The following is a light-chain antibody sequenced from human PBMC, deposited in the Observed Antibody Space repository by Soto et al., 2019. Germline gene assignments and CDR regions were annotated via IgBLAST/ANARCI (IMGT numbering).Light chain of an antibody. CDR1: TGDVGTYDY. V-gene: IGLV2-14*01. CDR2: EVT. J-gene: IGLJ1*01. CDR3: DSHGGRGTYV. Sequence: QSALTQPASVSGSPGQSITISCTGTTGDVGTYDYVSWYQQHPGKAPKLIIYEVTNRPSGVSNRFSGPKSGNTASLTISGLQAEDEADYYCDSHGGRGTYVFGTGTKLTVL.